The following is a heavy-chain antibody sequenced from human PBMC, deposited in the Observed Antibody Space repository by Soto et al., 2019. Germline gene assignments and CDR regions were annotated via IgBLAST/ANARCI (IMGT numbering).Heavy chain of an antibody. CDR2: ISWNSGSI. CDR3: AKDAIAAAGFDY. D-gene: IGHD6-13*01. V-gene: IGHV3-9*01. CDR1: GFTFDDYA. Sequence: EVQLVESGGGLVQPGRSLRLSCAASGFTFDDYAMHWVRQAPGKGLEWVSGISWNSGSIGYADSVKGRFTISRDNATNSLYLQMNSLRAEDTALYYCAKDAIAAAGFDYWGQGTLVTVSS. J-gene: IGHJ4*02.